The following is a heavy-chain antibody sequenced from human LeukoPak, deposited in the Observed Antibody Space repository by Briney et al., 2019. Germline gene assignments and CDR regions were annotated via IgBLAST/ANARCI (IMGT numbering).Heavy chain of an antibody. D-gene: IGHD6-19*01. Sequence: PGGSLRLSCAASGFTFSSYGMHWVRQAPGKGLEGVAAIWYDGSNKYYADSVKGRFTISRDNSKNTLYLQMNSLRAEDTAVYYCAREGSSGWYWGYYYYGMDVWGQGTTVTVSS. V-gene: IGHV3-33*01. CDR2: IWYDGSNK. J-gene: IGHJ6*02. CDR1: GFTFSSYG. CDR3: AREGSSGWYWGYYYYGMDV.